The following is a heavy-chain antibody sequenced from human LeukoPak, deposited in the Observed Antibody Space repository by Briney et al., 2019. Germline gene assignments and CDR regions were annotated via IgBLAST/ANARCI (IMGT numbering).Heavy chain of an antibody. CDR2: INHSGST. D-gene: IGHD3-10*01. J-gene: IGHJ4*02. CDR1: GGSFSGYY. V-gene: IGHV4-34*01. Sequence: SEALSLTCAVYGGSFSGYYWGWIRQPPGKGLEWIGEINHSGSTNYNPSLKSRVTISVHTSKNQFSLKLSSVTAADTAVYYCARGRLAYYYGSGSYSNYWGQGTLVTVSS. CDR3: ARGRLAYYYGSGSYSNY.